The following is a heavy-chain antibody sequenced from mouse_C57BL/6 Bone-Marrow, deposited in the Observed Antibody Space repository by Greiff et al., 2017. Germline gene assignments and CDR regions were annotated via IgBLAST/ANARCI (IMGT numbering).Heavy chain of an antibody. Sequence: VQLQQPGAELVKPGASVKLSCKASGYTFTSYWMHWVKQRPGQGLEWIGMIHPNSGSTNYNEKFKSKATLTVDTSSSTAYMQLSSLTSEDSAVYYCARGVGLPPWFAYWGQGTLVTVSA. V-gene: IGHV1-64*01. CDR3: ARGVGLPPWFAY. J-gene: IGHJ3*01. CDR1: GYTFTSYW. CDR2: IHPNSGST. D-gene: IGHD3-1*01.